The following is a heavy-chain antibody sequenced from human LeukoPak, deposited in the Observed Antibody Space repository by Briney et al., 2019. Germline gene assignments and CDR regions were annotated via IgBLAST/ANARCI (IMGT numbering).Heavy chain of an antibody. V-gene: IGHV3-23*01. Sequence: GGSLRLSCAASGFSFKLSAMSWVRQAPGKGLEWVALISGSGSRGSGISGGNTYYADSVKGRFTISRDDSQNTVYLQMNGLRAEDTAVYFCAKGRCGDSSCWYFDSWAKGTRVTVSS. J-gene: IGHJ4*02. CDR3: AKGRCGDSSCWYFDS. CDR1: GFSFKLSA. D-gene: IGHD6-13*01. CDR2: ISGSGSRGSGISGGNT.